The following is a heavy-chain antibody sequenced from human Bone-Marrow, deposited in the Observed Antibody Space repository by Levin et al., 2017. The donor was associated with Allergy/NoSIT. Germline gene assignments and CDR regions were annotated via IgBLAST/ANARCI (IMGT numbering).Heavy chain of an antibody. J-gene: IGHJ4*02. V-gene: IGHV3-48*01. CDR2: ISSSSSAT. Sequence: PGGSLRLSCAASGFTFSISGMNWVRQAPGKGLEWLSFISSSSSATYYADSVKGRFTISRDNAKNSLYLQLNSLRAGDTAVYYCARDQYRYGPLLYWGQGTLVTVSS. D-gene: IGHD5-18*01. CDR1: GFTFSISG. CDR3: ARDQYRYGPLLY.